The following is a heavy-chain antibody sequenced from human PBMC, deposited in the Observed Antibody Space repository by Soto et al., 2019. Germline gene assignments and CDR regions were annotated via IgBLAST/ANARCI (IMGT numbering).Heavy chain of an antibody. CDR1: TYSISSGFF. J-gene: IGHJ4*02. CDR2: IFHTGDT. CDR3: APGTPLFDY. Sequence: SETLSLTCSVSTYSISSGFFWGWIRQPPGKGLEWIGSIFHTGDTYYNPSLKSRITMSVDTSRNQFSLKLTSLTAADTAVYYCAPGTPLFDYWGQGTLVTVSS. D-gene: IGHD6-13*01. V-gene: IGHV4-38-2*01.